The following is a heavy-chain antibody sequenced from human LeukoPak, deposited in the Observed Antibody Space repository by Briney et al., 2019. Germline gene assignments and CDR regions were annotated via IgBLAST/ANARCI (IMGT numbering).Heavy chain of an antibody. D-gene: IGHD3-3*01. CDR1: GGSFSGYY. CDR3: GRGSVYYGFWSGYYSY. CDR2: INHSGST. V-gene: IGHV4-34*01. J-gene: IGHJ4*02. Sequence: SETLSLTCAVYGGSFSGYYWSWIRQPPGKGVAWIGEINHSGSTNYNPSLKSRVTISVDTSKNQFSLKLSSVTAADTAVYYCGRGSVYYGFWSGYYSYWGQGTLVTVSS.